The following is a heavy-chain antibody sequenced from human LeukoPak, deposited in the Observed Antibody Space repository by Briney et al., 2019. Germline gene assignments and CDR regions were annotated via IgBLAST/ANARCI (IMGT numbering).Heavy chain of an antibody. V-gene: IGHV3-20*04. CDR2: INWNGGST. J-gene: IGHJ3*02. Sequence: GGSLRLSCAASGFTFDDYGMGWARQAPGKGLEWVSGINWNGGSTGYADSVKGRFTISRDNAKNSLYLQMNSLRAEDTALYYCARDPYYGSGSYAAFDIWGQGTMVTVSS. CDR1: GFTFDDYG. D-gene: IGHD3-10*01. CDR3: ARDPYYGSGSYAAFDI.